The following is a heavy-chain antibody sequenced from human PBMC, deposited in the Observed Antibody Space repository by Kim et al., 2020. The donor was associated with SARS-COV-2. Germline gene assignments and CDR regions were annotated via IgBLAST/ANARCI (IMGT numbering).Heavy chain of an antibody. D-gene: IGHD3-9*01. J-gene: IGHJ5*02. V-gene: IGHV1-18*01. CDR2: ISAYNGNT. CDR3: ARDKGPEYDILTGYYSLQGNWFDP. CDR1: GYTFTSYG. Sequence: ASVKVSCKASGYTFTSYGISWVRQAPGQGLEWMGWISAYNGNTNYAQKLQGRVTMTTDTSTSTAYMELRSLRSDDTAVYYCARDKGPEYDILTGYYSLQGNWFDPWGQGTLVTVSS.